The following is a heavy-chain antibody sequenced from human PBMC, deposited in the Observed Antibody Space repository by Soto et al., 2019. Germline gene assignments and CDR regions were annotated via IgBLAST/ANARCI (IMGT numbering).Heavy chain of an antibody. Sequence: GGSLRLSCAASGFTFSSYSMNWVRQAPGKGLEWVSSISSSSSYIYYADSVKGRFTISRDNAKNSLYLQMNSLRAEDTAVYYCAKSGEPRIAAAGTNWFDPWGQGTLVTVSS. J-gene: IGHJ5*02. CDR3: AKSGEPRIAAAGTNWFDP. CDR2: ISSSSSYI. D-gene: IGHD6-13*01. V-gene: IGHV3-21*01. CDR1: GFTFSSYS.